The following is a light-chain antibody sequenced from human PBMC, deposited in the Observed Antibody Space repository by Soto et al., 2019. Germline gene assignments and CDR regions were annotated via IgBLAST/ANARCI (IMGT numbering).Light chain of an antibody. CDR2: GAS. Sequence: QSPAIRSLSPGERATLSCRASQNVNSNFAWYQQKPGQAPRLLIYGASTRETGIPAMFSGSGSGTEFTRTINSLKSEDFTVDSCQQYGQWPITFCQGTIL. CDR3: QQYGQWPIT. J-gene: IGKJ5*01. V-gene: IGKV3-15*01. CDR1: QNVNSN.